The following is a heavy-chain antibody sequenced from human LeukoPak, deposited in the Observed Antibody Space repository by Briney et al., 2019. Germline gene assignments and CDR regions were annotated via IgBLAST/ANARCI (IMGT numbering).Heavy chain of an antibody. D-gene: IGHD2-15*01. V-gene: IGHV3-30*04. Sequence: GGSLRLSCADSGFTFRRSAMHWVRQAPGRGLEWVSVISYDGSNKYYADSVKGRFTISRDYSKNTLYLQMNSLRPEDTAVYYCARGGYCSGGICYGDFWFDPWGQGTLVTVSS. CDR3: ARGGYCSGGICYGDFWFDP. CDR1: GFTFRRSA. CDR2: ISYDGSNK. J-gene: IGHJ5*02.